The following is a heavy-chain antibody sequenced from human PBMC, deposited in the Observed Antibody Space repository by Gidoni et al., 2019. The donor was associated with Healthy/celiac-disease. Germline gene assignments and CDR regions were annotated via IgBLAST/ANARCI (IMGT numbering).Heavy chain of an antibody. CDR3: ARGIAVGLWFDP. CDR2: ISYDGSNK. Sequence: QVQLVESGGGVVQPGRSLRLSCAASGFPFSSYAMHWVRQAPGKGLGWVAVISYDGSNKYYADSVKGRFTISRDNSKNTLYLQMNSLRAEDTAVYYCARGIAVGLWFDPWGQGTLVTVSS. D-gene: IGHD6-19*01. V-gene: IGHV3-30*04. J-gene: IGHJ5*02. CDR1: GFPFSSYA.